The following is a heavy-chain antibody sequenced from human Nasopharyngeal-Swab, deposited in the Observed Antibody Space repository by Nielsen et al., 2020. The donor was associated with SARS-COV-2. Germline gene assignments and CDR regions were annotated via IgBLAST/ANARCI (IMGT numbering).Heavy chain of an antibody. D-gene: IGHD3-3*01. CDR3: ARDGYDFWSGYLRGTGRYYYYYYMDV. J-gene: IGHJ6*03. Sequence: WIRQPPGKGLEWIGYIYYSGSTYYNPSLKSRVTISVDTSKNQFSLKLSSVTAADTAVYCCARDGYDFWSGYLRGTGRYYYYYYMDVWGKGTTVTVSS. CDR2: IYYSGST. V-gene: IGHV4-30-4*01.